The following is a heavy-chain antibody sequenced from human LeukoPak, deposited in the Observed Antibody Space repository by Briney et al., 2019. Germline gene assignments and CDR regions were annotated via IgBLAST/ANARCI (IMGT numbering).Heavy chain of an antibody. D-gene: IGHD3-22*01. CDR2: INSDGSGT. CDR3: ARVAHNSSGYYFNDY. CDR1: GFTFSSYW. Sequence: QSGGSLRLSCAASGFTFSSYWMQWVRQAPGKGLVWVSRINSDGSGTNYADSVKGRFTISRDNARNTLYLQMSSLRAEDTALYYCARVAHNSSGYYFNDYWGQGTLVTVSS. V-gene: IGHV3-74*01. J-gene: IGHJ4*02.